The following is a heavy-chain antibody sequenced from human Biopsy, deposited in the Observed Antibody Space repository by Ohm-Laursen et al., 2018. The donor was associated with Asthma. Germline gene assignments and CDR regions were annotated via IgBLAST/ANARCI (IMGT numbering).Heavy chain of an antibody. CDR2: INSDGRTT. CDR3: TRGGLEPFDY. Sequence: SLRLSCSASGFTFSSYWMHWVRQAPGKGLMWVSRINSDGRTTSYADSVKGRFTISRDNAKLYLQMNSLRDEDTAVYYCTRGGLEPFDYWGQGTLVTVSS. J-gene: IGHJ4*02. V-gene: IGHV3-74*01. CDR1: GFTFSSYW. D-gene: IGHD1-1*01.